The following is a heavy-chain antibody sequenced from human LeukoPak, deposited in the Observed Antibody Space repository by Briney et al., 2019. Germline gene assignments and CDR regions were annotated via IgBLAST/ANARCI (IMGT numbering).Heavy chain of an antibody. V-gene: IGHV3-30*04. Sequence: PGRSLRLSCAASGFTFSSYAMHWVRQAPGKGLEWVVVVSYDGSNKKYADSVKGRFTISRDNSKNTLYLQMNSLRAEDTAVYYCAKDRMVRGPTRLVYWGQGTLVTVSS. J-gene: IGHJ4*02. CDR3: AKDRMVRGPTRLVY. CDR1: GFTFSSYA. CDR2: VSYDGSNK. D-gene: IGHD3-10*01.